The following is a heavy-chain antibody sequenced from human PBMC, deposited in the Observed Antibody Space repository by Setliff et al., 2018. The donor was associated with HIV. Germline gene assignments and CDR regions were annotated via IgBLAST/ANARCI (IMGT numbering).Heavy chain of an antibody. CDR2: VSHTGST. J-gene: IGHJ3*02. CDR1: GGSLSGYC. Sequence: SETLSLTCAVYGGSLSGYCWRWIRQPPGKGLEWIGDVSHTGSTNYNPSLKSRITISADTPKNQFSLKLSSVTAADTAVYYCAREGTYSGTYWVRRVASFDIWGQGTMVTVSS. CDR3: AREGTYSGTYWVRRVASFDI. V-gene: IGHV4-34*01. D-gene: IGHD1-26*01.